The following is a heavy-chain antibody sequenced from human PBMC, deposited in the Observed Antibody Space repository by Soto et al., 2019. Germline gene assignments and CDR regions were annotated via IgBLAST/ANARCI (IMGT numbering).Heavy chain of an antibody. J-gene: IGHJ6*02. CDR2: ISYDGSNK. CDR3: AKDSYGMDV. Sequence: VQLVESGGGVVQPGRSLRLSCAASGFTFSSYGMHWVRQAPGKGLEWVAVISYDGSNKYYADSVKGRFTISRDNSKNTLYLQMNSLRAEDTAVYYCAKDSYGMDVWGQGTTVTVSS. V-gene: IGHV3-30*18. CDR1: GFTFSSYG.